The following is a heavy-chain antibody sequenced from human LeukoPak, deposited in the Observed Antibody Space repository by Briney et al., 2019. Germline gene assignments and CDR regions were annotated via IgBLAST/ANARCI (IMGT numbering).Heavy chain of an antibody. V-gene: IGHV3-30*02. J-gene: IGHJ3*02. CDR1: GFTFSSYG. CDR3: ARAENLGWLPKRDAFDI. Sequence: QSGGSLRLSCAASGFTFSSYGMHWVRQAPGKGLEWVAFIRYDGSNKYYADSVKGRFTISRDNSKNTLYLQMNSLRAEDTAVYYCARAENLGWLPKRDAFDIWGQGTMVTVSS. D-gene: IGHD5-12*01. CDR2: IRYDGSNK.